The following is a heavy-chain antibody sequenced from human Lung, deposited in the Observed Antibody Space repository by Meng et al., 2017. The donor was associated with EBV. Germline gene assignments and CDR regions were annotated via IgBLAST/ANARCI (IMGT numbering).Heavy chain of an antibody. D-gene: IGHD3-3*01. CDR1: GGSISSSNW. CDR3: ARGKLSGYRYFDY. V-gene: IGHV4-4*02. Sequence: QLRLQVSGPGLVTPSGALPPPGAVSGGSISSSNWWSWVRQPPGKGLEWIGEIYHSGSTNYNPSLKSRVTISVDKSKNQFSLKLSSVTAADTAVYYCARGKLSGYRYFDYWGQGTLVTVSS. J-gene: IGHJ4*02. CDR2: IYHSGST.